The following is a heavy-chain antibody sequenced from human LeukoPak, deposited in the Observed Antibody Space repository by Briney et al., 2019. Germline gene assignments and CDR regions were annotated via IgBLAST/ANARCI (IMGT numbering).Heavy chain of an antibody. CDR1: GFTFSSYG. D-gene: IGHD3-10*01. CDR3: ARDITMVRGVIEGIDY. J-gene: IGHJ4*02. Sequence: GRSLRLSCAASGFTFSSYGMHWVRRAPGKGLEWVAVIWYDGSDKYYGDSVKGRFTISRDNSKNTLYLQTNSLRAEDAAVYYCARDITMVRGVIEGIDYWGQGTLVTVSS. V-gene: IGHV3-33*01. CDR2: IWYDGSDK.